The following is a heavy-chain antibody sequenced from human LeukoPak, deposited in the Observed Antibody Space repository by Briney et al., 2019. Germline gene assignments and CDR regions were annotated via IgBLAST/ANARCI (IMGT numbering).Heavy chain of an antibody. CDR2: ISSSSSYI. CDR1: GFTFSGSS. D-gene: IGHD3-22*01. V-gene: IGHV3-21*01. J-gene: IGHJ4*02. Sequence: GGSLRLSCAASGFTFSGSSMNWVRQAPGKGLEWVSSISSSSSYIYYADSVKGRFTISRDNAMDSLYLQMNSLRAVDTAVYYCARDTSLKYYDSSGYSDYWGQGTLVTVSS. CDR3: ARDTSLKYYDSSGYSDY.